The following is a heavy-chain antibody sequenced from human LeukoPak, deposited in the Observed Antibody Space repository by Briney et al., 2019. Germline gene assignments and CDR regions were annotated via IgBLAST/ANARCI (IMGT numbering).Heavy chain of an antibody. D-gene: IGHD2-15*01. CDR3: ADCSGGSCYKNDYYYYGMDV. V-gene: IGHV3-23*01. J-gene: IGHJ6*02. Sequence: GASLRLSCAASGFTFSSYAMSWVRQAPGKGREGGSAISGSGGSTYYADSVKGRFTISRDNSKNTLYLQTNSLRAEDTAVYYCADCSGGSCYKNDYYYYGMDVWGQGTTVTVSS. CDR2: ISGSGGST. CDR1: GFTFSSYA.